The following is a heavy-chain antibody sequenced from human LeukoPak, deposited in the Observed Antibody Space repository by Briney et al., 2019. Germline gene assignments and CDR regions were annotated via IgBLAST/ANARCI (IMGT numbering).Heavy chain of an antibody. V-gene: IGHV1-3*01. CDR3: ARERRGYSYEYYFDY. J-gene: IGHJ4*02. Sequence: ASVKVSCTASGYTFTSYAMHWVRQAPGQRLEWMGWINAGNGNTKYSQKFQGRVTMTRDTSTSTVYMELSSLRSEDTAVYYCARERRGYSYEYYFDYWGQGTLVTVSS. D-gene: IGHD5-18*01. CDR1: GYTFTSYA. CDR2: INAGNGNT.